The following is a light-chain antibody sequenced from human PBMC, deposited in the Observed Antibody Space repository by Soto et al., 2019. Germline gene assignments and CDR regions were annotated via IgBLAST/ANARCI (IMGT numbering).Light chain of an antibody. CDR1: QVISKY. Sequence: IQLTQSPSSLSASVGDIVTITCRARQVISKYLVWYQQKPGTAPKLMIYLASTLQGGVPSRFSDSGSGTDFSLTISSLQPEDVATYYCQYLNSFPLTFGGGTKVEIK. CDR3: QYLNSFPLT. J-gene: IGKJ4*01. V-gene: IGKV1-9*01. CDR2: LAS.